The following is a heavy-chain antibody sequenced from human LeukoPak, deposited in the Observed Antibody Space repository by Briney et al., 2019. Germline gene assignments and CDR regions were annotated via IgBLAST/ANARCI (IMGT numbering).Heavy chain of an antibody. CDR3: ANIISDI. CDR1: GFSFSHAW. J-gene: IGHJ3*02. CDR2: ISGSGSNT. Sequence: GGSLRLSCAASGFSFSHAWMTWVRQAPGKGLEWVSSISGSGSNTYYADSVKGRFTISRDNSKNTLYLQMNSLRAEDTAVYYCANIISDIWGQGTMVTVSS. D-gene: IGHD2-21*01. V-gene: IGHV3-23*01.